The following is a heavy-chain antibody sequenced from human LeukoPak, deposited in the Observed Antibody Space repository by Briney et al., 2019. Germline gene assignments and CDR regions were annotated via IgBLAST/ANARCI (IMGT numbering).Heavy chain of an antibody. D-gene: IGHD3-22*01. V-gene: IGHV4-39*07. Sequence: PSQTLSLTCTVSGGSISSGGYYWGWIRQPPGKGLEWIGSIYYSGSTYYNPSLKSRVTISVDTSENQFSLKPSSVTAADTAVYYCARELYDSSGYYPSLPHFDYWGQGTLVTVSS. J-gene: IGHJ4*02. CDR2: IYYSGST. CDR1: GGSISSGGYY. CDR3: ARELYDSSGYYPSLPHFDY.